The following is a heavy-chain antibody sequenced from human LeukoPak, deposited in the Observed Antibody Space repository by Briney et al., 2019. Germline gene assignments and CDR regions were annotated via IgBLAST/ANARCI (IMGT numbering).Heavy chain of an antibody. V-gene: IGHV4-39*01. CDR2: ICYIGNT. D-gene: IGHD1-26*01. J-gene: IGHJ4*02. Sequence: SETLSLTCTVSGASISTSSYYWAWIRQPPGKGLEWIGTICYIGNTFYNPSLKSRVTISVDTSRNQFSLKLNSVTAADTAVYYCARRPRGYFDYWGQGTLVTVSS. CDR3: ARRPRGYFDY. CDR1: GASISTSSYY.